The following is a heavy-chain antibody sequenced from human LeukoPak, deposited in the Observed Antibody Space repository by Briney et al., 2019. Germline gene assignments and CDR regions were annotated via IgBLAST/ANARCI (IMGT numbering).Heavy chain of an antibody. Sequence: PSETLSLTCTVSGGSISSYYRSWIRQPPGKGLEWIGYIYYSGSTNYDPSLKSRVTISVDTSKNQFSLKLSSVTAADTAVYYCASQIMSSSRQAFDYWGQGTLATVSS. CDR3: ASQIMSSSRQAFDY. CDR2: IYYSGST. J-gene: IGHJ4*02. CDR1: GGSISSYY. V-gene: IGHV4-59*01. D-gene: IGHD6-13*01.